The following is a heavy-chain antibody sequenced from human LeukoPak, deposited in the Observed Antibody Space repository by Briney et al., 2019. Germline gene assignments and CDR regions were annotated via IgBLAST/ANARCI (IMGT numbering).Heavy chain of an antibody. V-gene: IGHV3-21*01. CDR1: GFIFSSYN. J-gene: IGHJ6*03. CDR2: ISSSSTYI. Sequence: GGSLRLSCAASGFIFSSYNINWVRQAPGKGLEWVSSISSSSTYIYYADSVKGRFTISRDNAKNSVYLQMISLRVEDTAIYYCARDGRHGATYYYYYYMDVWGKGATVIVSS. D-gene: IGHD5-24*01. CDR3: ARDGRHGATYYYYYYMDV.